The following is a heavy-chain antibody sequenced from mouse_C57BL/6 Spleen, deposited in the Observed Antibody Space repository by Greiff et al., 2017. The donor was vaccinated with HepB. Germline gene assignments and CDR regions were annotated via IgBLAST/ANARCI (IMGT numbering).Heavy chain of an antibody. J-gene: IGHJ1*03. CDR2: ISYDGSN. CDR1: GYSITSGYY. D-gene: IGHD2-3*01. CDR3: ARDRDGYWYFDV. V-gene: IGHV3-6*01. Sequence: EVQVVESGPGLVKPSQSLSLTCSVTGYSITSGYYWNWIRQFPGNKLEWMGYISYDGSNNYNPSLKNRISITRDTSKNQFFLKLNSVTTEDTATYYCARDRDGYWYFDVWGTGTTVTVSS.